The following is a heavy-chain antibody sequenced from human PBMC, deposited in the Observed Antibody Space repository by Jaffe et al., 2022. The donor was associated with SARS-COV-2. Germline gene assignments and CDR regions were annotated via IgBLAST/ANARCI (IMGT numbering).Heavy chain of an antibody. CDR1: EFTFGTYA. J-gene: IGHJ4*02. Sequence: EVQLVESGGGLVQPGGCLRLSCAASEFTFGTYAMNWVRQTPGKGLEWVSTISGSSVDSFYADSVRGRFTISSDNSKTTLYLQMNNLRADDTAVYYCATGYYFDNWGQGTLVTVSS. CDR2: ISGSSVDS. V-gene: IGHV3-23*04. CDR3: ATGYYFDN.